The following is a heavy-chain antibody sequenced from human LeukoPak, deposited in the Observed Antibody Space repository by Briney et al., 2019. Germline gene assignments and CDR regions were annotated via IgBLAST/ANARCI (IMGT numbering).Heavy chain of an antibody. Sequence: ASVKVSCKASGYTFTSYGISWVRQAPGQGLEWMGWISAYNGNTNYAQKLRGRVTMTTDTSTSTAYMELRSLRSDDTAVYYCAREGDYGSGSPSLHYYYYGMDVWGQGTTVTVSS. CDR1: GYTFTSYG. J-gene: IGHJ6*02. V-gene: IGHV1-18*01. CDR2: ISAYNGNT. CDR3: AREGDYGSGSPSLHYYYYGMDV. D-gene: IGHD3-10*01.